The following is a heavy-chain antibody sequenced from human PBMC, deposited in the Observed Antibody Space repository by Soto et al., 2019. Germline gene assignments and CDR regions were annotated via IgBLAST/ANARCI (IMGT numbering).Heavy chain of an antibody. CDR3: ATDLNLVGSDYDYYYYGMDV. CDR2: FDPEDGET. CDR1: GYTLTELS. Sequence: QVQLVQSGAEVKKPGASVKVSCKVSGYTLTELSMHWVRQAPGKGLEWMGGFDPEDGETIYAQKFQGRVTMTEDTSTDTAYMELSSLRSEDTAVYYCATDLNLVGSDYDYYYYGMDVWGQGTTVTVSS. V-gene: IGHV1-24*01. J-gene: IGHJ6*02. D-gene: IGHD3-22*01.